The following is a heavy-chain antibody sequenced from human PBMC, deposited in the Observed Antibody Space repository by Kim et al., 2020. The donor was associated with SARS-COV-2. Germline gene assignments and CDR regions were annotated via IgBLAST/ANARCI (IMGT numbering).Heavy chain of an antibody. CDR3: ARDQWGYSSGWYGGTAEYFQH. CDR2: ISYDGSNK. J-gene: IGHJ1*01. V-gene: IGHV3-30-3*01. D-gene: IGHD6-19*01. Sequence: GGSLRLSCAASGFTFSSYAMHWVRQAPGKGLEWVAVISYDGSNKYYADSVKGRFTISRDNSKNTLYLQMNSLRAEDTAVYYCARDQWGYSSGWYGGTAEYFQHWGKGTLVTVSS. CDR1: GFTFSSYA.